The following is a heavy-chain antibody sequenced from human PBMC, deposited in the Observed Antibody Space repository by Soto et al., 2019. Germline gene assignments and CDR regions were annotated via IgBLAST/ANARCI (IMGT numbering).Heavy chain of an antibody. D-gene: IGHD3-10*01. CDR3: ARGPFRPSAMDV. CDR2: TIPALGKP. V-gene: IGHV1-69*10. CDR1: GDNFKKNV. J-gene: IGHJ6*02. Sequence: ASVKVSCKTSGDNFKKNVFTWVRQAPGQGLEWMGGTIPALGKPHYIEKFQGRVTITVDDATRTVYMEVRDLTSEDTAIYYCARGPFRPSAMDVWGQGTTVTVSS.